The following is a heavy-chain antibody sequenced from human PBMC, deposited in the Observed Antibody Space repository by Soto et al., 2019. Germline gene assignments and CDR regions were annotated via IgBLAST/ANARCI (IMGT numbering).Heavy chain of an antibody. Sequence: QVQLVESGGGVVQPGKSLRLSCAASGFTLSSFAMHWVRQAPGKGLEWVAVTSSDGSKKYYADSVKGRFTISRDNSKNTRYLQMNSLRADYTAVFYCARAEYTRGGYFMGIDYWGQGTLVPVSS. J-gene: IGHJ4*02. CDR3: ARAEYTRGGYFMGIDY. CDR2: TSSDGSKK. V-gene: IGHV3-30*04. CDR1: GFTLSSFA. D-gene: IGHD6-19*01.